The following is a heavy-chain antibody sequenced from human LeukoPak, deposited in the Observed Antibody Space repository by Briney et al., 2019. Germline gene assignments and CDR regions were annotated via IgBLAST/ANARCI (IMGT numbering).Heavy chain of an antibody. CDR2: ISAYNGNT. D-gene: IGHD1-26*01. CDR1: GYTFTGYG. Sequence: EASVKVSCKASGYTFTGYGISWVRQAPGQGLEWMGWISAYNGNTNYAQKLQGRVTMTTDTSTSTAYMELRSLRSDDTAVYYCARKGEWEPPTGFDPWGQGTLVTVSS. J-gene: IGHJ5*02. CDR3: ARKGEWEPPTGFDP. V-gene: IGHV1-18*01.